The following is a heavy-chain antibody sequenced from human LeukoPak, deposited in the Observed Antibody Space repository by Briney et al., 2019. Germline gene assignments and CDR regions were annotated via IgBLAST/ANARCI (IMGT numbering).Heavy chain of an antibody. CDR3: ARAGVVVPAAIWKTRGQRTYYFDY. Sequence: ASVKVSCKASGYTFTGYYMHWVRQAPGQGLEWMGWMNPNSGNTGYAQKFQGRVTMTRNTSISTAYMELSSLRSEDTAVHYCARAGVVVPAAIWKTRGQRTYYFDYWGQGTLVTVSS. CDR1: GYTFTGYY. D-gene: IGHD2-2*01. J-gene: IGHJ4*02. CDR2: MNPNSGNT. V-gene: IGHV1-8*02.